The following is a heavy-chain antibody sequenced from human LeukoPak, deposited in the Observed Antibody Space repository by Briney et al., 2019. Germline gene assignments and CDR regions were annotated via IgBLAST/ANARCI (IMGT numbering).Heavy chain of an antibody. Sequence: GGSLRLSCAASGFTFSTYSMNWVRQAPGKGLEWVSSISSSSSYIYYADSVKGRFTIARDNAKNSVYLEMNSLRADDTAVYYCARSARLMKGVVEVTALDDWGQGTLVTVSS. V-gene: IGHV3-21*01. J-gene: IGHJ4*02. D-gene: IGHD3-3*01. CDR3: ARSARLMKGVVEVTALDD. CDR1: GFTFSTYS. CDR2: ISSSSSYI.